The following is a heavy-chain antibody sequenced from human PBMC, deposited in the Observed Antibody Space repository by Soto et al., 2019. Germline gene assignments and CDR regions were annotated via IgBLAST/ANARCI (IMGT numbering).Heavy chain of an antibody. V-gene: IGHV1-69*01. CDR1: GGIFSTYA. Sequence: QVQLVQSGAEVKKPGSSVKVSCKASGGIFSTYAISWLRQAPGQGLEWMGGIIPIFGTPNYAQRFQGRVTITADESTCTAYMELGKLRSEVTAVYYCSRDQEVYGSGNYYNRIDFWGQGTLVTVSS. J-gene: IGHJ4*02. D-gene: IGHD3-10*01. CDR2: IIPIFGTP. CDR3: SRDQEVYGSGNYYNRIDF.